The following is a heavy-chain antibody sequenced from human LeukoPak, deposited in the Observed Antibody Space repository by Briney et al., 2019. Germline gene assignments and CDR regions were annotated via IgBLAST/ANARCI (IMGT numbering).Heavy chain of an antibody. D-gene: IGHD4-23*01. Sequence: SETLSLTCTVSGGSISSYYWSWIRQPAGKGLEWIGRIYTSGSTNYNPSLKSRVTMSVDTSKNQFSLKLSSVTAADTAVYYCARVTDYGGTWGPKSCWYFDLWGRGTLVTVSS. CDR2: IYTSGST. CDR1: GGSISSYY. J-gene: IGHJ2*01. V-gene: IGHV4-4*07. CDR3: ARVTDYGGTWGPKSCWYFDL.